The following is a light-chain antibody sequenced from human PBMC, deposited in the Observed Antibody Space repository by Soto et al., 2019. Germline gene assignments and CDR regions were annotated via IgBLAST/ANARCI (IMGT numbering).Light chain of an antibody. Sequence: DIQMTQSPSSLSASVGDRVTIPCRASQGFSTYLAWYQQNPGKVPKLLIYAASTLQSGVPSRFSGSGSGTDFTLTISSLQPEDVATYYCQKYNSAPLTFGQGTRLEIK. CDR3: QKYNSAPLT. V-gene: IGKV1-27*01. J-gene: IGKJ5*01. CDR1: QGFSTY. CDR2: AAS.